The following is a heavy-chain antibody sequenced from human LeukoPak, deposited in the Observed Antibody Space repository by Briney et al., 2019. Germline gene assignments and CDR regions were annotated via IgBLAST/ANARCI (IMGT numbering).Heavy chain of an antibody. CDR1: GFTFTNYA. J-gene: IGHJ4*02. V-gene: IGHV3-23*01. Sequence: GGSLRLSCAASGFTFTNYAMSWVRQAPGKGLEWVSTISGSGSSTYYADSVKGRFTISRDNSKNTLYLQMNSLRAEDTAVYYCAKNREYYFDYWGQGTLVTVSS. CDR2: ISGSGSST. D-gene: IGHD3-10*01. CDR3: AKNREYYFDY.